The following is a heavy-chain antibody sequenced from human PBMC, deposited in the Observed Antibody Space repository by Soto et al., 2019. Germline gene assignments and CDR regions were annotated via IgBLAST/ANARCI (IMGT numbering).Heavy chain of an antibody. J-gene: IGHJ4*02. CDR1: GFTFSSYG. CDR2: ISYDGSNK. V-gene: IGHV3-30*18. D-gene: IGHD3-22*01. Sequence: GGSLRLSCASSGFTFSSYGMHWVRQAPGKGLEWVAVISYDGSNKYYADSVKGRFTISRDNSKNTLYLQMNSLRAEDTAVYYCAKPSYYYDSSGYRDYWGQGTLVTVS. CDR3: AKPSYYYDSSGYRDY.